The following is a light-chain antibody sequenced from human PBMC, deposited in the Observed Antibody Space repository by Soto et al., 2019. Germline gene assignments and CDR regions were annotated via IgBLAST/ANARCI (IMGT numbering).Light chain of an antibody. J-gene: IGKJ1*01. CDR1: QSISSW. V-gene: IGKV1-5*01. CDR2: DAS. Sequence: DIQMTQSPSTLSASVGDRVTIGVRASQSISSWLAWYQQKPGKAPKLLIYDASSLESGVPSRFSGSGSGTEFTLTISSLQPDDFATYYCQQYNSYSLTFGQGTKVDIK. CDR3: QQYNSYSLT.